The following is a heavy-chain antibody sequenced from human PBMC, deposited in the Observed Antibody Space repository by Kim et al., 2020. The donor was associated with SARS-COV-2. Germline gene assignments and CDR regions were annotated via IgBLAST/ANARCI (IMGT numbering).Heavy chain of an antibody. J-gene: IGHJ6*02. V-gene: IGHV1-46*01. CDR2: INPSGGST. D-gene: IGHD2-21*02. CDR1: GYTFTSYY. Sequence: ASVKVSCKASGYTFTSYYMHWVRQAPGQGLEWMGIINPSGGSTSYAQKFQGRVTMTRDTSTSTVYMELSSLRSEDTAVYYCARGEAAPDRDCGGDCYFHYYYYGMDVWGQGTTVTVSS. CDR3: ARGEAAPDRDCGGDCYFHYYYYGMDV.